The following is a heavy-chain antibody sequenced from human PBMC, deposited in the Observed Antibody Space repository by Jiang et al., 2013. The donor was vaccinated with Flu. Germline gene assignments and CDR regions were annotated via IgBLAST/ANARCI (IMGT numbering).Heavy chain of an antibody. CDR2: INAGNDNT. J-gene: IGHJ6*02. CDR3: ATRAYDSSSLDGYYYYYGMDV. Sequence: LEWMGWINAGNDNTKYSQKFQGRLIITRDTSANTAYMELRSLRPQDTAVYYCATRAYDSSSLDGYYYYYGMDVWGQGTTVTVSS. D-gene: IGHD6-6*01. V-gene: IGHV1-3*01.